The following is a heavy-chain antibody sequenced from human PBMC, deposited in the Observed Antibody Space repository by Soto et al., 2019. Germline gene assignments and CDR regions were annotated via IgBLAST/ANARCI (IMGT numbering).Heavy chain of an antibody. CDR3: AKVLCTGGSCHYYFDY. CDR2: ISGSGTSR. J-gene: IGHJ4*02. V-gene: IGHV3-23*01. D-gene: IGHD2-15*01. Sequence: PGGSLSLSCAAYGFSFSGYSMSWVRQAPGKGLEWVWGISGSGTSRYYAASVKGRFTISRDNSKNTMFLQMNSLGAEDTAVYYCAKVLCTGGSCHYYFDYWGQGTLVTVSS. CDR1: GFSFSGYS.